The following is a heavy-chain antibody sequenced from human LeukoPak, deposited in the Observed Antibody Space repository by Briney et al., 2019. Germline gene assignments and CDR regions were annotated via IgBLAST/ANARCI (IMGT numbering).Heavy chain of an antibody. J-gene: IGHJ4*02. V-gene: IGHV1-2*06. D-gene: IGHD2-2*01. CDR3: ARQFPSFIVVVPAAXFXX. CDR1: GYTFTGYY. Sequence: ASVKVSCKASGYTFTGYYMHWVRQAPGQGLEWMGRINPNSGGTNYAQKFQGRVTMTRDTSISTAYMELSRLRSDDTAVYYCARQFPSFIVVVPAAXFXXWGQXTLVT. CDR2: INPNSGGT.